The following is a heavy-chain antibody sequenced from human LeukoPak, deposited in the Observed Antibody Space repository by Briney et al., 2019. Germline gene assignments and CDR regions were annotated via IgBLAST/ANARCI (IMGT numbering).Heavy chain of an antibody. V-gene: IGHV5-51*01. CDR2: IYPDDSDI. J-gene: IGHJ3*01. Sequence: GESLKISCKGSGYRFSDYWIGWVRQMPGKGLQWMGVIYPDDSDIRYSPSFQGQVTISADKSIITAYLQWSSLKAPDTAMYYCARHGRGSRSPNAFDFWGQGTMVTVSS. CDR3: ARHGRGSRSPNAFDF. CDR1: GYRFSDYW. D-gene: IGHD3-10*01.